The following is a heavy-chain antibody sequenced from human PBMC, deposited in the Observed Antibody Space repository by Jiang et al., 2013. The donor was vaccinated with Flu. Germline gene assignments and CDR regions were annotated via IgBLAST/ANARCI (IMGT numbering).Heavy chain of an antibody. CDR2: ISSSGSTI. V-gene: IGHV3-48*03. Sequence: VQLLESGGGLVQPGGSLRLSCAASGFTFSSYEMNWVRQAPGKGLEWVSYISSSGSTIYYADSVKGRFTISRDNAKNSLYLQMNSLRAEDTAVYYCARGSYYYYYMDVWGKGTTVTVSS. CDR1: GFTFSSYE. CDR3: ARGSYYYYYMDV. J-gene: IGHJ6*03.